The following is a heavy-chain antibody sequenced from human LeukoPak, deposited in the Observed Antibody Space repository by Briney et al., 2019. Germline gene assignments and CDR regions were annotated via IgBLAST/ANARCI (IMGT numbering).Heavy chain of an antibody. CDR3: ATLPNDYLYGMDV. CDR1: GFTFSSYA. CDR2: ISGSGGST. V-gene: IGHV3-23*01. Sequence: GGSLRLSCAASGFTFSSYAMSWVRQAPGKGLEWVSAISGSGGSTYYADSVKGRFTISRDNSKSTLYLQMNSLRAEDTAVYYCATLPNDYLYGMDVWGQGTTVTVSS. J-gene: IGHJ6*02. D-gene: IGHD2-8*01.